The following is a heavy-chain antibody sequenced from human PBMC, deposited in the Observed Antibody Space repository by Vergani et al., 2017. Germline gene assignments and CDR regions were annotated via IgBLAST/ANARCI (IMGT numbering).Heavy chain of an antibody. Sequence: QVQLVESGGGVVQPGGSLRLSCAASGFNFMSYGMHWVREAPGKGLEWLAFIRYDRSYQYDGDSVTGRFTISRENSNNSLYLQLNSLKPEDTAIYYCAKDRAVGASAVYLDSWGQGTLVTVSS. D-gene: IGHD1-26*01. J-gene: IGHJ4*02. CDR2: IRYDRSYQ. CDR1: GFNFMSYG. V-gene: IGHV3-30*02. CDR3: AKDRAVGASAVYLDS.